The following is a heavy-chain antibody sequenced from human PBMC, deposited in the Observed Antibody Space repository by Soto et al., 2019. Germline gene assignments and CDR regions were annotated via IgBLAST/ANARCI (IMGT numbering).Heavy chain of an antibody. Sequence: PGGSLRLSCAASGFTFGSYSMNWVRQAPGKGLEWVSSISSSSSYIYYADSVKGRFTISRDNAKNSLYLQMNSLRAEDTAVYCCARDPKQQLRRNMDVWGQGTTVTVSS. D-gene: IGHD6-13*01. CDR2: ISSSSSYI. J-gene: IGHJ6*02. CDR3: ARDPKQQLRRNMDV. CDR1: GFTFGSYS. V-gene: IGHV3-21*01.